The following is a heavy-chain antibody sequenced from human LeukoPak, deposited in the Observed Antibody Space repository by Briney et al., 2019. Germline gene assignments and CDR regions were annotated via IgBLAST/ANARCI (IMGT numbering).Heavy chain of an antibody. Sequence: PSETLSLTCAVSGYSISSGYYWGWIRQPPGKGLEWIGSIYHSGSTYYYPSLKSRVTISLDTSNNQFSLKLTSVTAADTAAYYCARGAYCSGATCYRSYDYYYMDVWGRGTTVTVAS. D-gene: IGHD2-15*01. CDR1: GYSISSGYY. CDR2: IYHSGST. V-gene: IGHV4-38-2*01. CDR3: ARGAYCSGATCYRSYDYYYMDV. J-gene: IGHJ6*03.